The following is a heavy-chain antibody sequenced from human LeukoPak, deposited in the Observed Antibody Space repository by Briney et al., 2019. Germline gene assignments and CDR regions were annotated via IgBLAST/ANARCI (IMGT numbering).Heavy chain of an antibody. CDR2: FDPEDGET. CDR3: ATTLVSYWTFDY. CDR1: GYTLTELS. Sequence: ASVKVSCKVSGYTLTELSMHWVRQAPGKGLEWMGGFDPEDGETIYAQKFQGRVTMTEDTSTDTAYMELGSLRSEDTAVYYCATTLVSYWTFDYWGQGTLVTVSS. D-gene: IGHD1-26*01. V-gene: IGHV1-24*01. J-gene: IGHJ4*02.